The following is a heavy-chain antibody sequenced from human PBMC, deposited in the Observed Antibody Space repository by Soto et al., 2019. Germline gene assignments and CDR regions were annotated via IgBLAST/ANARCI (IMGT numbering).Heavy chain of an antibody. J-gene: IGHJ4*02. CDR3: ARDPPMATGRLPLDY. CDR1: GGTFSSYA. Sequence: QVQLVQSGAEVKKPGSSVKVSCKASGGTFSSYAISWVRQAHGQGLEWMGGIIPIFGTANYAQKFQGRVTITADESTSTAYMELSSLRSEDTDVYYCARDPPMATGRLPLDYWVQGNLVTVSS. CDR2: IIPIFGTA. D-gene: IGHD5-12*01. V-gene: IGHV1-69*01.